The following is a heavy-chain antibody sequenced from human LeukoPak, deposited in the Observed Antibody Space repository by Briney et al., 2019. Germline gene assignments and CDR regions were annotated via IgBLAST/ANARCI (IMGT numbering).Heavy chain of an antibody. J-gene: IGHJ4*02. D-gene: IGHD1-26*01. V-gene: IGHV3-7*01. CDR1: GFTFSSYW. Sequence: GGSLRVSCTASGFTFSSYWMSWVRQAPGKGLEWLANIKRDGSEQYYVDSVKGRFTISRDNAKNSLYLQMNSLRAEDTAVYYCARDRGAKGAIDYWGQGTLVTVSS. CDR2: IKRDGSEQ. CDR3: ARDRGAKGAIDY.